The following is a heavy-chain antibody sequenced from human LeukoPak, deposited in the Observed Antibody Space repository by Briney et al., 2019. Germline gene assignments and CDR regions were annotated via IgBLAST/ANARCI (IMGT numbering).Heavy chain of an antibody. J-gene: IGHJ4*02. Sequence: PGGSLRLSCAASGFTFDDYGMSWVRQAPGKGLEWVSGINWNGGSTGYADSVKGLFTISRDNAKDSLYLQMNSLRAEDTALYYCARDYYDSSGYYYFDYWGQGTLVTVSS. CDR1: GFTFDDYG. CDR3: ARDYYDSSGYYYFDY. D-gene: IGHD3-22*01. V-gene: IGHV3-20*04. CDR2: INWNGGST.